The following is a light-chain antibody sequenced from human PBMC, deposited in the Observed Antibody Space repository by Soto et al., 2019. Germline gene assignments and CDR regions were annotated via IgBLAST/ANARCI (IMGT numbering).Light chain of an antibody. J-gene: IGKJ1*01. CDR3: QQRSSLPRT. CDR1: QSVSSY. CDR2: DAS. V-gene: IGKV3-11*01. Sequence: EIVLTQSPATLSLSPGERATLSCRASQSVSSYLAWYQQKPGQVPSLVIYDASNRATGIPGRFSGSGSGTDFTLTISRLEPEDFGVYYCQQRSSLPRTFGEGTKVEIK.